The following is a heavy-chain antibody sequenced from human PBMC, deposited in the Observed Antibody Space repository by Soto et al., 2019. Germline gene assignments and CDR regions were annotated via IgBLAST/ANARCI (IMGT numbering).Heavy chain of an antibody. D-gene: IGHD2-2*01. Sequence: GASVKVSCKASGGTFSSYAISWVRQAPGRGLEWTGGIIPIFGTANYAQKFQGRVTITADESTSTAYMELSSLRSEDTAVYYCARDWTGVLSSTIVLYGMDVWGQGTTVTAP. CDR1: GGTFSSYA. CDR3: ARDWTGVLSSTIVLYGMDV. J-gene: IGHJ6*02. CDR2: IIPIFGTA. V-gene: IGHV1-69*13.